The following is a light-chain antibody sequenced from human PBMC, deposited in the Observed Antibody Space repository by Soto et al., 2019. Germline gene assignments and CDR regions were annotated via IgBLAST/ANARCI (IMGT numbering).Light chain of an antibody. CDR2: EVS. J-gene: IGLJ2*01. CDR1: SSDVGGYNY. CDR3: SSYTSASALAI. V-gene: IGLV2-14*01. Sequence: QSALTQPASVSGSPGQSITISCTGTSSDVGGYNYVSWYQQHPGKAPKLMIYEVSNRPSGVSNRFSGSKSGNTASLTISGPQVEDEAHYFCSSYTSASALAIFGGGTKLTVL.